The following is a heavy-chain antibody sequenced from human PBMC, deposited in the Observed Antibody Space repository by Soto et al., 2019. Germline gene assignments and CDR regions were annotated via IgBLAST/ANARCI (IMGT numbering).Heavy chain of an antibody. D-gene: IGHD1-20*01. V-gene: IGHV3-23*01. CDR1: GFNVGAFS. J-gene: IGHJ4*02. CDR2: ISVSDAFI. CDR3: TRETVAGITGLDY. Sequence: LRLSCAASGFNVGAFSVNWVRQAPGKGLEWVSGISVSDAFIYYADSVRGRFSISRDASENILYLQMNSLRVDDTALYYCTRETVAGITGLDYWGPGTLVTVSS.